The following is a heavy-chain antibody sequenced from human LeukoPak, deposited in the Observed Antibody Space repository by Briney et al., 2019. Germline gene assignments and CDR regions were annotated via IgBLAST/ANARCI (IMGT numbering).Heavy chain of an antibody. V-gene: IGHV3-30*18. CDR2: ISYDGSNK. CDR1: GFTFSSYG. Sequence: PGGSLRLSCAASGFTFSSYGMHWVRQAPGKGLEWVAVISYDGSNKYYADSVKGRFTISRDNSKNTLYLQMNSLRAEDTAVYYCAKPYSSGWYLGYWGQGTLVTVSS. J-gene: IGHJ4*02. D-gene: IGHD6-19*01. CDR3: AKPYSSGWYLGY.